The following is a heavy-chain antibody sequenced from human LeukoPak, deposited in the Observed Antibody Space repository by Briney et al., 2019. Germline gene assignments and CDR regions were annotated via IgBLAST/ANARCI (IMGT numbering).Heavy chain of an antibody. CDR1: GGSISSSSYY. CDR3: ARVVWGGDYHYSMDV. J-gene: IGHJ6*03. D-gene: IGHD7-27*01. Sequence: PSETLSLTCTVSGGSISSSSYYWGWIRQPPGKGLEWIGSIYYSGCTYYNPSLKSRVTISVDTSKNQFSLKLSSVTAADTAVYYCARVVWGGDYHYSMDVWGKGTTVIVSS. V-gene: IGHV4-39*01. CDR2: IYYSGCT.